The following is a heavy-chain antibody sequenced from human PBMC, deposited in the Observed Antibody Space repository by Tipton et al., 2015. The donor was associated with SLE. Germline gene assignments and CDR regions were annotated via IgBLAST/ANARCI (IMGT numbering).Heavy chain of an antibody. CDR1: GGSISTYY. D-gene: IGHD5-12*01. Sequence: TLSLTCTVSGGSISTYYWSWIRQPPGRGLEWIGFIYYGGTANNNPSLKSRVTISVDRSKNQFSLRLSSVTAADTAVYYCARSEYSDGLLDCRGQGTLVTVSS. V-gene: IGHV4-59*01. CDR3: ARSEYSDGLLDC. J-gene: IGHJ4*02. CDR2: IYYGGTA.